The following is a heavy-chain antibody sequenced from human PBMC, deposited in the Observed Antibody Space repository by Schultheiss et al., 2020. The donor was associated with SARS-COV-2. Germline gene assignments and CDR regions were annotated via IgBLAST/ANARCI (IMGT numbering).Heavy chain of an antibody. D-gene: IGHD2-2*01. CDR3: VKVVVPVAIGHGMDV. CDR2: INPDASAE. Sequence: GGSLRLSCEASGISFANTWMTWVRQAPGKGLEWVGIINPDASAEGYVDSVKGRFTISRDNVKNSLYLQMHSLRAEDTAVYYCVKVVVPVAIGHGMDVWGQGTTVTVSS. V-gene: IGHV3-7*03. J-gene: IGHJ6*02. CDR1: GISFANTW.